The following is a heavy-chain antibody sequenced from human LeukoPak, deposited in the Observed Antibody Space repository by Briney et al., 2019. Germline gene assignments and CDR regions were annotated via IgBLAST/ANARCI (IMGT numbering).Heavy chain of an antibody. CDR3: AREEGSYSLDY. Sequence: SETLSLTCTVSGGSVSSGSYYWSWIRQPPGKGLEWIGYIYYSGSTYYNPSLKSRVTISVDTSKNQFSLKLSSVTAADTAVYYCAREEGSYSLDYWGQGTLVTVSS. CDR2: IYYSGST. J-gene: IGHJ4*02. CDR1: GGSVSSGSYY. D-gene: IGHD1-26*01. V-gene: IGHV4-30-4*01.